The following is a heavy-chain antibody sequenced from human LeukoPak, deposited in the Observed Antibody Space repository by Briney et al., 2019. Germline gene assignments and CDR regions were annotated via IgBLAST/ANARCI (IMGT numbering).Heavy chain of an antibody. V-gene: IGHV4-30-4*01. CDR3: ARGGSSGYSFDY. CDR1: GGSISSGDYY. D-gene: IGHD3-22*01. Sequence: SSETLSLTCTVSGGSISSGDYYWSWLRQPRGKGLEWIGYIYYSGSTYYNPSLKSRVTISVDASKNQFSLKLSSVTAADTAVYYCARGGSSGYSFDYWGQGTLVTVSS. J-gene: IGHJ4*02. CDR2: IYYSGST.